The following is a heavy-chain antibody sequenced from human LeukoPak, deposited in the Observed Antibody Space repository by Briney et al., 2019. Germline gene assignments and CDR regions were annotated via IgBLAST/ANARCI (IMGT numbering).Heavy chain of an antibody. Sequence: SETLSLTCAVSGGSISSSNWWSWVRQPPGKGLEWIGEIYHSGSTNYNPSLKSRVTISVDKSKNQFSLKLSSVTAADTAVYYCARVRAYSSSSRTFDYWGQGTLVTVSS. J-gene: IGHJ4*02. CDR3: ARVRAYSSSSRTFDY. D-gene: IGHD6-6*01. CDR2: IYHSGST. V-gene: IGHV4-4*02. CDR1: GGSISSSNW.